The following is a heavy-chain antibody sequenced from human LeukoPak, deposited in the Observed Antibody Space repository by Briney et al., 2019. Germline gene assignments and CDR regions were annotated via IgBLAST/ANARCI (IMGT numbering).Heavy chain of an antibody. D-gene: IGHD3-10*01. Sequence: GGSLRLSCAASGFTFSSYAMSWVRQAPGKGLEWVSAISGSGGSSYYADSVKGRFTISRDNSKNTLYLQMNSLRAEDTAVYYCAKDGLIMVRGRKGPYFDYWGQGTLVTVSS. CDR3: AKDGLIMVRGRKGPYFDY. J-gene: IGHJ4*02. CDR1: GFTFSSYA. V-gene: IGHV3-23*01. CDR2: ISGSGGSS.